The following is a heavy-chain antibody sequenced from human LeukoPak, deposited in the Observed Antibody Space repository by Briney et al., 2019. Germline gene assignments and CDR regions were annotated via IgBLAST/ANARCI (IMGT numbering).Heavy chain of an antibody. CDR3: AKDLSPGPD. Sequence: PGGSLRLSCAASGFTFSSCSMNWVRQAPGKGLKWVSAIIGSGLTTYYADSVKGRFTISRDNSKNTLYLQMNSLRAEDTAVYYCAKDLSPGPDCGQGTLVTVSS. CDR1: GFTFSSCS. CDR2: IIGSGLTT. V-gene: IGHV3-23*01. J-gene: IGHJ4*02.